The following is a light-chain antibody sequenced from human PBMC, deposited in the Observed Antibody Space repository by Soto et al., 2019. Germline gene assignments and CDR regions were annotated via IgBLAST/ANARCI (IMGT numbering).Light chain of an antibody. CDR2: DVS. CDR3: CSYTRSGTII. J-gene: IGLJ1*01. V-gene: IGLV2-14*01. CDR1: SGDIGDYNY. Sequence: SVVTQPSPVSGSPGQSITLSCVGTSGDIGDYNYVSWYQQHPGKVPKVIIYDVSNRPSGVSYRFSGTKSGNTASLTVSGLQAEDEADYYCCSYTRSGTIIFGTGTKVTVL.